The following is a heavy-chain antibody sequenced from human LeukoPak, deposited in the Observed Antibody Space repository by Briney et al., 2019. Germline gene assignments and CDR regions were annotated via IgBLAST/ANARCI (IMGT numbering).Heavy chain of an antibody. CDR2: MNQDESQK. V-gene: IGHV3-7*01. CDR1: GVTFSDFW. Sequence: GGSLRLSCEASGVTFSDFWMTWVRQAPGKGLEWVATMNQDESQKYYVDSVKGRFTTSRDNAKNALFLQMNSLRGEDTAIYYCASFEYKYSFGGQGTLVTVSS. CDR3: ASFEYKYSF. D-gene: IGHD2/OR15-2a*01. J-gene: IGHJ4*02.